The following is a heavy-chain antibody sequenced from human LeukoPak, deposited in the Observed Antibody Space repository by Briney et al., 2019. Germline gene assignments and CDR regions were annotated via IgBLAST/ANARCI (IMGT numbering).Heavy chain of an antibody. CDR3: ATDRTITIFGVAITYFDY. CDR2: FDPEDGET. D-gene: IGHD3-3*01. J-gene: IGHJ4*02. Sequence: ASVKVSCKVSGYTLTELSMHWVRQAPGKGLEWMGGFDPEDGETIYAQKFQGRVTMTEDTSTDTAYMELSSLRSEDTAVYYCATDRTITIFGVAITYFDYWGQGTLVTVSS. V-gene: IGHV1-24*01. CDR1: GYTLTELS.